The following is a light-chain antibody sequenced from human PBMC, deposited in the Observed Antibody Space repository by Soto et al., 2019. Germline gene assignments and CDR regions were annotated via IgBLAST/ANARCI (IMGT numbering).Light chain of an antibody. Sequence: QSVLTQPASVSGSPGQSITISCTGTSSDVGSYNLVSWYQHHPGKAPKLMIYEGSKRPSGVSNRFSGSKSGNTASLTISGLQAEDEADYFCCSDAGSTTYVVFGGGTKLTVL. CDR3: CSDAGSTTYVV. CDR1: SSDVGSYNL. CDR2: EGS. V-gene: IGLV2-23*01. J-gene: IGLJ2*01.